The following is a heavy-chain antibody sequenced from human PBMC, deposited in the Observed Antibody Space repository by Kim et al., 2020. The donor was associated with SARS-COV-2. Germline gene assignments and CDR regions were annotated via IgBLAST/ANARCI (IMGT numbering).Heavy chain of an antibody. J-gene: IGHJ4*02. V-gene: IGHV3-23*01. CDR2: ISGSGGST. CDR1: GFTFSSYA. CDR3: AKVEEAVGSSGWYNYFDY. Sequence: GGSLRLSCAASGFTFSSYAMSWVRQAPGKGLEWVSAISGSGGSTYYADSVKGRFTISRDNSKNTLYLQMNSLRAEDTAVYYCAKVEEAVGSSGWYNYFDYWGQGTLVTVSS. D-gene: IGHD6-19*01.